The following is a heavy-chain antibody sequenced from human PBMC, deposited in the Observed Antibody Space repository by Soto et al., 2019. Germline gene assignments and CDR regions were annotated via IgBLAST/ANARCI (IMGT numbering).Heavy chain of an antibody. CDR1: GGTFSSYT. J-gene: IGHJ1*01. CDR2: IIPILGIA. CDR3: ARDRDVGKAAHPIQH. D-gene: IGHD6-13*01. V-gene: IGHV1-69*04. Sequence: SVKVSCKASGGTFSSYTISWVRQAPGQGLEWMGRIIPILGIANYAQKFQGRVTITADKSTSTAYMELSSLRSEDTAVYYCARDRDVGKAAHPIQHWGQGTLVIVSS.